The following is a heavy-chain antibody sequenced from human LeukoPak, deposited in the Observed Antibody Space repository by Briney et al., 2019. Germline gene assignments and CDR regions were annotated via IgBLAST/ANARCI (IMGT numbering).Heavy chain of an antibody. D-gene: IGHD2-8*01. V-gene: IGHV3-53*01. J-gene: IGHJ4*02. CDR2: IYSGGST. CDR3: ARRGAHCTNGVCHPLYYFDY. CDR1: GFTVSSNY. Sequence: GGSLRLSCAASGFTVSSNYMSWVRQAPGKGLEWVSVIYSGGSTYYADSVKGRFTISRDNSKNTLYLQMNSLRAEDMAVYYCARRGAHCTNGVCHPLYYFDYWGQGTLVTVSS.